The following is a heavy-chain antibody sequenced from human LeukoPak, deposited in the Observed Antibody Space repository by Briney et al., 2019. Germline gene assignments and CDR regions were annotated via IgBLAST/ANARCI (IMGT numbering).Heavy chain of an antibody. J-gene: IGHJ3*02. D-gene: IGHD3-3*01. CDR1: GFTFSSYA. CDR3: AKDRQYDFWSGYPDSPDAFDI. CDR2: ISGSGGST. Sequence: GGSLRLSCAASGFTFSSYAMSWVRQAPGKGLEWVSAISGSGGSTYYADSVKGRFTISRDNSKNTLYLQMNSLRAEDTAVYYCAKDRQYDFWSGYPDSPDAFDIWGQGTMVTVSS. V-gene: IGHV3-23*01.